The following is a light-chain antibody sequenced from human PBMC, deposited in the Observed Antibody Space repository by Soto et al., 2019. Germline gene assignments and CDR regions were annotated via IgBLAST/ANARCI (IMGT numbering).Light chain of an antibody. V-gene: IGLV2-14*03. CDR3: SSYTISRTYV. Sequence: QSALTQPASVSGSPGQSITISCTGTNSDVGSYNYVSWHQQHPGKAPKLMIYNVYDRPSGISNHFSGSKSGNTASLTISGLQGEDEADYYCSSYTISRTYVFGTGTKVTVL. CDR1: NSDVGSYNY. J-gene: IGLJ1*01. CDR2: NVY.